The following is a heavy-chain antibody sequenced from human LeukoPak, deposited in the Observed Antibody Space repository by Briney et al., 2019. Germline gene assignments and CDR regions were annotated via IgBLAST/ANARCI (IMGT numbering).Heavy chain of an antibody. Sequence: SETLSLTCTVSGGSISSYYWSWIRQPPGKGREWIGYIYSSGSTNYNPSLKSGVTISEDTSKKQFSLKLNSVTAADTAVYYCARRLAVTGSPAFDIWGQGTMVTVSS. V-gene: IGHV4-59*08. CDR1: GGSISSYY. CDR3: ARRLAVTGSPAFDI. CDR2: IYSSGST. D-gene: IGHD6-19*01. J-gene: IGHJ3*02.